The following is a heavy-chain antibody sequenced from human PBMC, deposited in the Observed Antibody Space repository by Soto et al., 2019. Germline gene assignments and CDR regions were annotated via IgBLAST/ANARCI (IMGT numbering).Heavy chain of an antibody. CDR1: GGSISSSSYY. D-gene: IGHD6-13*01. CDR3: ARRGGIAAAVPFDP. CDR2: IYYSGST. V-gene: IGHV4-39*01. Sequence: SETLSLTCTVSGGSISSSSYYWCWIRHPPGKGLEWIGSIYYSGSTYYNPSPKSRVTISVDTSKNQFSLKLSSVTAADTAVYYCARRGGIAAAVPFDPWGQGTLVTVSS. J-gene: IGHJ5*02.